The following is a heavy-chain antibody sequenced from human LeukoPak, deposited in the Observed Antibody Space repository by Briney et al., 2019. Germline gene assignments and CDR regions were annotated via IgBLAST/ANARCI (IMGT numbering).Heavy chain of an antibody. J-gene: IGHJ4*02. V-gene: IGHV3-30*18. D-gene: IGHD6-19*01. Sequence: GGSLRLSCAASGFTFSSYGMHWVRQAPGKGLEWVAVISYDGSNKYYADSVKGRFTISRDNSKNTLYLQMNSLRAEDTAVYYCAKARGQWLVPGDYWGQGTLITVSS. CDR1: GFTFSSYG. CDR2: ISYDGSNK. CDR3: AKARGQWLVPGDY.